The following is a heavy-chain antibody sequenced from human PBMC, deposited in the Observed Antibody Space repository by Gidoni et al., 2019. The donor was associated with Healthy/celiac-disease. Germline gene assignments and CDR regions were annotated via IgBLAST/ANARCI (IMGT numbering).Heavy chain of an antibody. CDR1: GFTFSSYA. CDR2: ISGSGGST. V-gene: IGHV3-23*01. J-gene: IGHJ4*02. Sequence: EVQLLESGGGLVQPGGSLRLSCSASGFTFSSYAMSWVRQAPGKGLEWVSAISGSGGSTYYADSVKGRFTISRDNSKNTLYLQMNSLRAEDTAVYYCAKDHYRSGSSWYNYWGQGTLVTVSS. CDR3: AKDHYRSGSSWYNY. D-gene: IGHD6-13*01.